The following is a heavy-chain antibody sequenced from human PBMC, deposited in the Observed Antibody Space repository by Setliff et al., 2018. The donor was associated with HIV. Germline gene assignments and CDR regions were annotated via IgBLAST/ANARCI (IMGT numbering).Heavy chain of an antibody. CDR1: GGSFSGYY. CDR2: INHSGTT. CDR3: TRGGSMTTLTT. D-gene: IGHD4-17*01. V-gene: IGHV4-34*01. J-gene: IGHJ4*02. Sequence: SETLSLTCAVYGGSFSGYYWSWIRQPPGKGLEWSGEINHSGTTNYNPSLKSRVIMSIDTSKNQFSLKLTSVTAADTAVYYCTRGGSMTTLTTWGQGTLVTVSS.